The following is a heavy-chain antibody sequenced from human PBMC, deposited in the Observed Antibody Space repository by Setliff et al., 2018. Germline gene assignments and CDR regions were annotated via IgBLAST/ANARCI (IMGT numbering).Heavy chain of an antibody. CDR2: INHSGST. J-gene: IGHJ4*02. Sequence: SETLSLTCGGSFSTYYWIWIRQPPGKGLEWIGEINHSGSTNYNPSLKSRVTISVDTSKNQFSLKLSSVTAADTAVYYCARGTYDYYDSSGYYFVDYWGQGTLVTVSS. D-gene: IGHD3-22*01. CDR1: GSFSTYY. V-gene: IGHV4-34*01. CDR3: ARGTYDYYDSSGYYFVDY.